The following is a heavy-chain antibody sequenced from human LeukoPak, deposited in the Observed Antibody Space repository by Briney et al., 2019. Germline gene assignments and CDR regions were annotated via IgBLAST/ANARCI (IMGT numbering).Heavy chain of an antibody. D-gene: IGHD2-8*01. CDR2: FDPEDGET. Sequence: ASVKVSCKXSGYTLTELSMHWVRQAPGKGLEWMGGFDPEDGETIYAQKFQGRVTMTEDTSTDTAYMELSSLRSEDTAVYYCAQYCTNGVCRYYFDYWGQGTLVTVSS. V-gene: IGHV1-24*01. CDR3: AQYCTNGVCRYYFDY. J-gene: IGHJ4*02. CDR1: GYTLTELS.